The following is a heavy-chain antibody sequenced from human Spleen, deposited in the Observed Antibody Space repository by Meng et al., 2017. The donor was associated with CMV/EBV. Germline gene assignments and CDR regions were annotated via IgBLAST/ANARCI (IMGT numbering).Heavy chain of an antibody. J-gene: IGHJ4*02. CDR2: IDYSGST. Sequence: VRSGSYYWDGIRQTTGKGREGIGYIDYSGSTNYSPSRKSRVTISVDTSKNQCSRKLSSGNAADTAVYYCASGDNWNVFGPYYYFDYWGQGTLVTVSS. CDR3: ASGDNWNVFGPYYYFDY. V-gene: IGHV4-61*01. D-gene: IGHD1-20*01. CDR1: VRSGSYY.